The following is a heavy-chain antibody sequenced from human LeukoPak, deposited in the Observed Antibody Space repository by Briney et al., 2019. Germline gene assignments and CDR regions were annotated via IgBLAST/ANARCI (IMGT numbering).Heavy chain of an antibody. D-gene: IGHD5-12*01. V-gene: IGHV4-39*07. CDR1: GGSIRSLGYS. Sequence: PSETLSLTCSVSGGSIRSLGYSWGWIRRPPGKGLEWIASMYYTGTTYYNPSLKSRVTMSVDTSKNQFSLNLTSVTAADTAVSYCARSVSAYAGRGWFDPWGQGTLVTVSS. CDR3: ARSVSAYAGRGWFDP. CDR2: MYYTGTT. J-gene: IGHJ5*02.